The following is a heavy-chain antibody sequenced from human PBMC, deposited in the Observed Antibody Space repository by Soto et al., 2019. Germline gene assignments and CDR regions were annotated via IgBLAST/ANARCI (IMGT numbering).Heavy chain of an antibody. J-gene: IGHJ5*02. Sequence: QLLLQESGPGLVKPSETLSLTCTVSGGSILDSTYYWAWIRQSPGKGLEWIGTIFYSGGTFYPPSRKSRVTMSVGTSNNQFSMKLRSVTAADTAVYYCTRQASGYYYGWFDPWGQGTLVTVSS. CDR2: IFYSGGT. V-gene: IGHV4-39*01. CDR1: GGSILDSTYY. CDR3: TRQASGYYYGWFDP. D-gene: IGHD3-22*01.